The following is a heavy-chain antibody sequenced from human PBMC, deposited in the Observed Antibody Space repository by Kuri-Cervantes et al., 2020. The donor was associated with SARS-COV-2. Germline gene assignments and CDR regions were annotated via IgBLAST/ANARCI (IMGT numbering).Heavy chain of an antibody. CDR3: ARAPGYSYGSFDY. V-gene: IGHV3-30*03. CDR2: ISYDGSNK. D-gene: IGHD5-18*01. CDR1: GFTFSSYG. Sequence: GESLKISCAASGFTFSSYGMHWVRQAPGKGLEWVAVISYDGSNKYYADSVKGRFTISRDNSKNTLYLQMNSLGAEDTAVYYCARAPGYSYGSFDYWGQGTLVTVSS. J-gene: IGHJ4*02.